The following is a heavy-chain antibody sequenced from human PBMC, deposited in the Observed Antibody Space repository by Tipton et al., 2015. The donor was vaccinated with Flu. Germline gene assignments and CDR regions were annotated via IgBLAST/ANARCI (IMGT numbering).Heavy chain of an antibody. CDR2: IFHSGNS. J-gene: IGHJ4*02. CDR3: ASGGGNALTHNYFDF. V-gene: IGHV4-38-2*01. Sequence: TLSLTCAVSGYSIRSSNYYWGWIRQPPGKGLEWIGNIFHSGNSYHNPSLKSRVTMSVETSKNQFSLKLSSVTAADTAVYYCASGGGNALTHNYFDFWGQGALVTVSS. CDR1: GYSIRSSNYY. D-gene: IGHD2-15*01.